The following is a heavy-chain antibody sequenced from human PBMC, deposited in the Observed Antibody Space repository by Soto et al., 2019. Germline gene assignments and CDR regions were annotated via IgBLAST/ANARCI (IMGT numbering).Heavy chain of an antibody. J-gene: IGHJ5*02. V-gene: IGHV4-34*02. Sequence: VHLQQWGAGLLKASETLSLTCAVYGGSFNGYYWSCIRQPPARGLQWIGEVHHGGNTNYNPSLKSRVTISGDTSKKQFSLTLSSVTAADTAVYYCASSPALYYYASGSRGFDPWGQGTLVTVSS. CDR2: VHHGGNT. CDR3: ASSPALYYYASGSRGFDP. CDR1: GGSFNGYY. D-gene: IGHD3-10*01.